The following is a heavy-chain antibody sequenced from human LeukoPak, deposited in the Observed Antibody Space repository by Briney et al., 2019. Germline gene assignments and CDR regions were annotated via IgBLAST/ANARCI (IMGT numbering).Heavy chain of an antibody. CDR2: IYYSGST. CDR3: ARDDSGSYTSYYYYYMDV. D-gene: IGHD1-26*01. CDR1: GGSISSSSYY. Sequence: PSETLSLTCTVSGGSISSSSYYWGWIRQPPGKGLEWIGSIYYSGSTYYNPSLKSRVTISVDTSKNQFSLKLSSVTAADTAVYYCARDDSGSYTSYYYYYMDVWGKGTTVTVSS. J-gene: IGHJ6*03. V-gene: IGHV4-39*07.